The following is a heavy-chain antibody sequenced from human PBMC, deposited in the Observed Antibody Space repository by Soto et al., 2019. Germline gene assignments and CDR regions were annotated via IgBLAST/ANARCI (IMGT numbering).Heavy chain of an antibody. Sequence: PGGSLSLSCAAYGLTFSTYAMSWVRQAPGKGLEWVSAISGSGDSTYYADSVKGRFTITRDNSINTLFLQMHILRTEDTAVYFCAHPRGYGVFDAYDIWGQGAMVTVS. CDR3: AHPRGYGVFDAYDI. V-gene: IGHV3-23*01. J-gene: IGHJ3*02. CDR1: GLTFSTYA. CDR2: ISGSGDST. D-gene: IGHD4-17*01.